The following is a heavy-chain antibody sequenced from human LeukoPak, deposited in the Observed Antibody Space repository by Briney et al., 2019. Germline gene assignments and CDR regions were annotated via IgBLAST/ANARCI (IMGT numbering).Heavy chain of an antibody. CDR2: ISGSGGST. Sequence: GGSLRLSCAASGFTFSSYAMSWVRQAPGKGLEWVSAISGSGGSTYYADSVKGRFTISRDNSKNTLYLQMNSLRAEDTAVYYCARRHYDSSGYVLDCWGQGTLVTVSS. CDR3: ARRHYDSSGYVLDC. J-gene: IGHJ4*02. V-gene: IGHV3-23*01. D-gene: IGHD3-22*01. CDR1: GFTFSSYA.